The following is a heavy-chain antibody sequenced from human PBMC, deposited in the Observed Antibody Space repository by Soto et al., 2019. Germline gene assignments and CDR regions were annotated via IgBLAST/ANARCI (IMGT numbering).Heavy chain of an antibody. CDR2: INPSGGST. V-gene: IGHV1-46*01. CDR1: GYTFTSYY. J-gene: IGHJ4*02. CDR3: AREAVVAATFDY. Sequence: GASVKVSCKASGYTFTSYYMPWVRQAPGQGLEWMGIINPSGGSTSYAQKFQGRVTMTRDTSTSTVYMELSSLRSEDTAVYYCAREAVVAATFDYWGQGTLVTVSS. D-gene: IGHD2-15*01.